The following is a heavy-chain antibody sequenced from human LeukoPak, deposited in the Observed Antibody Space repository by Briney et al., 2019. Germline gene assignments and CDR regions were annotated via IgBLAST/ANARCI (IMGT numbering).Heavy chain of an antibody. CDR1: GGSISSYY. CDR3: ARGQDHYYYYYWDV. V-gene: IGHV4-4*07. CDR2: IYTSGST. Sequence: PSQTLCLTCTVSGGSISSYYWSWIRQPAGKGLEWIGRIYTSGSTNYNPSLKSRVTMSVDTYKNQFSLKLSSVTAADTAVYYCARGQDHYYYYYWDVWGKGTTVSVSS. J-gene: IGHJ6*03.